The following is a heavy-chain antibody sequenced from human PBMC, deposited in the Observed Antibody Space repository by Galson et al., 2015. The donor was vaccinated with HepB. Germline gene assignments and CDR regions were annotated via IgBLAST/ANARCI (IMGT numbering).Heavy chain of an antibody. J-gene: IGHJ4*02. CDR2: ISAHSGNT. CDR1: GYTFTSYG. V-gene: IGHV1-18*01. Sequence: SVKVSCKASGYTFTSYGISWVLQAPGQGLEWMGWISAHSGNTNYAQHLQGRVTMTTETTTSTAYMELRSLTSDDTAVYYCARDGVYRSFDYWGQGTLVTVSS. D-gene: IGHD2/OR15-2a*01. CDR3: ARDGVYRSFDY.